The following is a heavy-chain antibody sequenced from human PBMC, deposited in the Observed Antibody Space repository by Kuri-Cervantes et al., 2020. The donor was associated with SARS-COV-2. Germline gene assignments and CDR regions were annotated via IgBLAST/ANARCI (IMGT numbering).Heavy chain of an antibody. CDR1: GFTFSSYA. CDR2: ISYDGSNK. D-gene: IGHD2-2*01. Sequence: GRSLRLSCAASGFTFSSYAMHWVRQAPGKGLEWVAVISYDGSNKYYADSVKGRFTISRDNSKNTLYLQMNSLRAVDTAVYYCARGPPEYQLLNTAFDIWGQGTMVTVSS. V-gene: IGHV3-30-3*01. J-gene: IGHJ3*02. CDR3: ARGPPEYQLLNTAFDI.